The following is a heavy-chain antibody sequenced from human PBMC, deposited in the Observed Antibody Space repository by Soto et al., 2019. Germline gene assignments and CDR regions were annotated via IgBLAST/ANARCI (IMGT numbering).Heavy chain of an antibody. D-gene: IGHD4-17*01. J-gene: IGHJ4*02. Sequence: QLQLQESGPGLVKPSETLSLTCTVSGGSISSSSYYWGWIRQPPGKGLEWIGSIYYSGSTYYNPSLKSRVTISVDTSKNQFSLKLSSVTAADTAVYYCARISRGFREGGDYAFEMNFDYWGQGTLVTVSS. CDR1: GGSISSSSYY. CDR3: ARISRGFREGGDYAFEMNFDY. CDR2: IYYSGST. V-gene: IGHV4-39*01.